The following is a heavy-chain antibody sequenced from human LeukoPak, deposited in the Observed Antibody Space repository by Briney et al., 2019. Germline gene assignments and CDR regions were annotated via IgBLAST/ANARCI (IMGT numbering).Heavy chain of an antibody. Sequence: PGRYLRLSCAASGFTFSSYGMHWVRQAPGKGLEWVAVISYDGSNKYYADSVKGRFTISRDNSKNTLYLQMNSLRAEDTAVYYCAKDNIAVAGTDYYYYGMDVWGQGTTVTVSS. D-gene: IGHD6-19*01. V-gene: IGHV3-30*18. CDR2: ISYDGSNK. J-gene: IGHJ6*02. CDR3: AKDNIAVAGTDYYYYGMDV. CDR1: GFTFSSYG.